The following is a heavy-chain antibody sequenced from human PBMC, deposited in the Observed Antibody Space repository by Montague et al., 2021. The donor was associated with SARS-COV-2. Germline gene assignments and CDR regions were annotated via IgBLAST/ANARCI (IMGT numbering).Heavy chain of an antibody. V-gene: IGHV4-61*02. D-gene: IGHD4-17*01. CDR1: GGPISNGSYP. CDR2: IYSSGST. CDR3: ARDYGDYSYYYGLDV. Sequence: TLSLTCSVSGGPISNGSYPWSWIQQPPGKGLEWVGRIYSSGSTNYNPSLKSRVTMSVDTSKNQFSLKVSSVTAADTAVYYCARDYGDYSYYYGLDVWGQGTTVTVSS. J-gene: IGHJ6*02.